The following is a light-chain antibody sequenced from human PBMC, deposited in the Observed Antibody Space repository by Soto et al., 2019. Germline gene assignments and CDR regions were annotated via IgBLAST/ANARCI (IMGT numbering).Light chain of an antibody. V-gene: IGKV1-33*01. Sequence: DIQMTQSPSSLSASVGDRVTITCQASQDISEYLNWYQQKPGKAPNLLIHDASNLETGVPSGFSGSGSGTHFTFTISSLEPEDFATYYCQQYGSSPWTFGQGTKVDIK. J-gene: IGKJ1*01. CDR1: QDISEY. CDR2: DAS. CDR3: QQYGSSPWT.